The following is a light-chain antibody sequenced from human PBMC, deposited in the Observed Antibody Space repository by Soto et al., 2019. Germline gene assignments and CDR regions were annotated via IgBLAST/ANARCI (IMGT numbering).Light chain of an antibody. CDR3: QQYNVWPLT. V-gene: IGKV3-15*01. CDR1: QSVSSN. Sequence: IVMTQSPATLSVSRGERDTLSCRASQSVSSNLAWYQQKPGQTPKLLIYVASTSATGILARFSGSGSGTEFTLTISSLQSEDFAVYYCQQYNVWPLTFGGGTKVEFK. J-gene: IGKJ4*01. CDR2: VAS.